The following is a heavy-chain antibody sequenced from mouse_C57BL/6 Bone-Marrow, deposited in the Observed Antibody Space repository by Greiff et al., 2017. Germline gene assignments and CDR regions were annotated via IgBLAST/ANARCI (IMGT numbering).Heavy chain of an antibody. Sequence: VQLQQSGPELVKPGASVKMSCKASGYTFTDYNMHWVQQSHGKSLEWIGYINPNNGGTSYNQQFKGKATLTVNKSSSTAYMQLRSLTSEDSAVYYWARSVYYGNLYYFDYWGQGTTLTVSS. D-gene: IGHD2-1*01. V-gene: IGHV1-22*01. CDR1: GYTFTDYN. CDR3: ARSVYYGNLYYFDY. J-gene: IGHJ2*01. CDR2: INPNNGGT.